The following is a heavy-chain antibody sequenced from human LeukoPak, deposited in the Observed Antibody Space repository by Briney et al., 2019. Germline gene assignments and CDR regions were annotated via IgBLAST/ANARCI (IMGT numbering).Heavy chain of an antibody. CDR3: EGRRADTCNFCFVY. Sequence: PGGSLRLSCAVSGFTVTSNFMSWVRQAPGKGLEWVSVMYDRGDTYYADSVKGRFTVSRDTSKNTLFLQLNNVGAEDTAVYYCEGRRADTCNFCFVYWGKGTLVTVSS. CDR2: MYDRGDT. CDR1: GFTVTSNF. J-gene: IGHJ4*02. V-gene: IGHV3-66*02. D-gene: IGHD1-1*01.